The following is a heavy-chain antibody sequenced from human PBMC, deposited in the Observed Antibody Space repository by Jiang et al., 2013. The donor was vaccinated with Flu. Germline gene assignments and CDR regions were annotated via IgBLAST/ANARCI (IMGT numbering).Heavy chain of an antibody. D-gene: IGHD6-13*01. Sequence: RLLKPSETLSLTCAVFGGPISSRNYYWGWIRQPPGKGLEWIGTISSGGTTYHNPSLNSRVTMSVDTSKNQFSLKLSSVTAADTAVYYCARGKQQLIPFDPWGQGTLVTVSS. V-gene: IGHV4-39*07. CDR2: ISSGGTT. CDR1: GGPISSRNYY. CDR3: ARGKQQLIPFDP. J-gene: IGHJ5*02.